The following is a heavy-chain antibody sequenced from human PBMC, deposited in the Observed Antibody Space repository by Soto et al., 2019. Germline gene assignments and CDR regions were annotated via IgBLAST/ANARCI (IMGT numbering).Heavy chain of an antibody. J-gene: IGHJ6*02. CDR3: ARMLAVNYYFYHVDG. CDR2: ILSSDEK. CDR1: GFSLRNARMG. D-gene: IGHD3-22*01. V-gene: IGHV2-26*01. Sequence: QVTLKESGPVLVKPTETLTLTCTVSGFSLRNARMGVSWIRQPPGKALEWLAHILSSDEKSYNTSLKGRVTLPKDTSKSQVVLTNTYVEPVDTATFFCARMLAVNYYFYHVDGWGGGATVTVSS.